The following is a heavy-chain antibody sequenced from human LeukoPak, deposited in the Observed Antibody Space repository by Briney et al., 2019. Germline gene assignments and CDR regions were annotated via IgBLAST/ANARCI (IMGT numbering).Heavy chain of an antibody. J-gene: IGHJ3*02. V-gene: IGHV5-51*01. CDR1: GYSFPSYW. Sequence: GESLKISCKGSGYSFPSYWIGWVRQMPGKGLEWMGIIYPGDSDTRYSPSFQGQVTVSADKSISTAYLQWSSLKASDTAMYYCARPMVEHYRSDAFDIWGQGTMVTVSS. CDR2: IYPGDSDT. CDR3: ARPMVEHYRSDAFDI. D-gene: IGHD1/OR15-1a*01.